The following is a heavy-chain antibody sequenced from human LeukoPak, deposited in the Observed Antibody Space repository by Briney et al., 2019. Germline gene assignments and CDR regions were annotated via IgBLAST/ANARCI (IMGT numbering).Heavy chain of an antibody. CDR2: MDPHTANA. D-gene: IGHD2-2*01. Sequence: ASVKVSCKASGYTFTIYVINWVRQAAGQGLGWMGWMDPHTANAGYAQKFQGRVTMTRDTSISTAYMELNNLRSDDTAVYYCVRIPQRVPHNWFDPWGQGTLVTVSS. V-gene: IGHV1-8*01. J-gene: IGHJ5*02. CDR1: GYTFTIYV. CDR3: VRIPQRVPHNWFDP.